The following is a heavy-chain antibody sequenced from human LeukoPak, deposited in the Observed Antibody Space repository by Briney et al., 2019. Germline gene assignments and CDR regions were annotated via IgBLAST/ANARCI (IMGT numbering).Heavy chain of an antibody. CDR2: ISGSGGST. CDR1: GFTFSSYA. J-gene: IGHJ4*02. D-gene: IGHD6-13*01. Sequence: PGGSLRLSCAASGFTFSSYAVTWVRQAPGKGLEWVAGISGSGGSTYYADSVKGRFTISRDNSKNTLFLQMNILRAEDTALYYCAKSGSSSPYYFDYWGQGTLVTVSS. CDR3: AKSGSSSPYYFDY. V-gene: IGHV3-23*01.